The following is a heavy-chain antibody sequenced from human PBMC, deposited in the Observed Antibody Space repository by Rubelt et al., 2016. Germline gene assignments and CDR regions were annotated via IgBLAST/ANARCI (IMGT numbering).Heavy chain of an antibody. CDR2: INAGNGNT. CDR1: GYTFTSYA. Sequence: QVQLVQSGAEVKKPGASVKVSCKASGYTFTSYAMHWVRQAPGPRLEWMGWINAGNGNTKYSQKFQVRLPMTRDSSASTAYMELSSLRSEDTAVYYCARAYCSSTSCRYYDYYGMDAWGQGTTVTVSS. J-gene: IGHJ6*02. D-gene: IGHD2-2*01. V-gene: IGHV1-3*01. CDR3: ARAYCSSTSCRYYDYYGMDA.